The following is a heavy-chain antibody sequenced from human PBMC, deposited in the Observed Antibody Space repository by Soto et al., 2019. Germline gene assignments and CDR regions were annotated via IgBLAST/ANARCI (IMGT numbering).Heavy chain of an antibody. CDR2: IYYSGST. J-gene: IGHJ3*02. V-gene: IGHV4-31*03. CDR3: ARVWDGEYAFDI. CDR1: GGSISSGGYY. D-gene: IGHD3-10*01. Sequence: SETLSLTCTVSGGSISSGGYYWSWIRQHPGKGLEWIGYIYYSGSTYYNPSLKSRVTISVDTSKNQFSLKLSSVTAADTAVYYCARVWDGEYAFDIWGQGTMVTVSS.